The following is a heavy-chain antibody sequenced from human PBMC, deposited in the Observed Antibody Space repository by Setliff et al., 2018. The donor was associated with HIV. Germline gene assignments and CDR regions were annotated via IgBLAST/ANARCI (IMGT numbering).Heavy chain of an antibody. V-gene: IGHV1-46*01. CDR2: INPSGGGT. D-gene: IGHD3-22*01. J-gene: IGHJ4*02. Sequence: ASVKVSCKASGYSFTNYYMNWVRQAPGQGLEWMGIINPSGGGTPYAQKFQGRVTMTRDTSTDTLYMDLSSLTSEDTAVYYCVRGMTSYDSSGYSIPYYFDYWGQGTLVTVSA. CDR1: GYSFTNYY. CDR3: VRGMTSYDSSGYSIPYYFDY.